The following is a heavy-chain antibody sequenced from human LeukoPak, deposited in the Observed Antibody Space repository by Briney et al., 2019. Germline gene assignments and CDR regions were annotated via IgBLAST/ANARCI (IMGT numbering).Heavy chain of an antibody. D-gene: IGHD3-22*01. V-gene: IGHV3-74*01. CDR3: ASDSSGYYAIDY. J-gene: IGHJ4*02. CDR2: IDNGGTTT. Sequence: GGSLRLSCVASGFSFSTYWMHWVRQAPGKGLVWVSRIDNGGTTTLYADSVKGRFTISRDNAKNSLYLQMNSLRAEDTAVYYCASDSSGYYAIDYWGQGTLVTVSS. CDR1: GFSFSTYW.